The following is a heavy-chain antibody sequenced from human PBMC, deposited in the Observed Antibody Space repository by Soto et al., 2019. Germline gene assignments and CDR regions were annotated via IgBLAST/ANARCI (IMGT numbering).Heavy chain of an antibody. Sequence: EVQLLESGGGLVQPGGSLRLSCAASGFTFSTYAMSWVRQAPGKGLEWVSGISGSGGSTYSGASVKGRFTISRDKSKNTLYLQLDSLRADVTAVYYCAKDTRFCSVTRCDWGYYYMHVWGKGTTVTVSS. V-gene: IGHV3-23*01. J-gene: IGHJ6*03. D-gene: IGHD2-15*01. CDR3: AKDTRFCSVTRCDWGYYYMHV. CDR1: GFTFSTYA. CDR2: ISGSGGST.